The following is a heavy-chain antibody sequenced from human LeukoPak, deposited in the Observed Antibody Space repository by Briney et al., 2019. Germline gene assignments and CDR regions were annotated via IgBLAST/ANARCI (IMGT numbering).Heavy chain of an antibody. CDR3: AKQQLVLGGYFDY. Sequence: PGGSLRLSCAASGFTFSSYGMHWVRQAPGKGLEWVAVIWYDGSNKYYADSVKGRFTISRDNSKNTLYLQMNSLRAEDTAVYYCAKQQLVLGGYFDYWGQGTLVTVSS. J-gene: IGHJ4*02. CDR1: GFTFSSYG. D-gene: IGHD6-13*01. V-gene: IGHV3-33*06. CDR2: IWYDGSNK.